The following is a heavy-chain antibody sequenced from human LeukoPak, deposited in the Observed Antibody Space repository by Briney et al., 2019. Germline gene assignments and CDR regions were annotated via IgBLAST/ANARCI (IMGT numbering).Heavy chain of an antibody. CDR1: GGTFSSYA. CDR3: ARVGIFGVVILDYYYGMDV. J-gene: IGHJ6*02. D-gene: IGHD3-3*01. Sequence: ASVKVSCKASGGTFSSYAISWVRQAPGQGLEWMGWINPNSGGTNYAQKFQGRVTMTRDTSISTAYMELSRLRSDDTAVYYCARVGIFGVVILDYYYGMDVWGQGTTVTVSS. CDR2: INPNSGGT. V-gene: IGHV1-2*02.